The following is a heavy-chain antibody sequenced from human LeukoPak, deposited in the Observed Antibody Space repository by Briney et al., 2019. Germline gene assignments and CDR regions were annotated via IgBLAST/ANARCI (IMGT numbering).Heavy chain of an antibody. CDR2: INPNSGGT. CDR1: GYTFTGYY. D-gene: IGHD1-26*01. V-gene: IGHV1-2*02. CDR3: ARRSGCYYDWFDP. J-gene: IGHJ5*02. Sequence: GASVKVSCKVSGYTFTGYYMHWVRQAPGQGLEWMGWINPNSGGTNYAQKFQGRVTMTRDTSISTAYMELSRLRSDDTVVYYCARRSGCYYDWFDPWGQGTLVTVSS.